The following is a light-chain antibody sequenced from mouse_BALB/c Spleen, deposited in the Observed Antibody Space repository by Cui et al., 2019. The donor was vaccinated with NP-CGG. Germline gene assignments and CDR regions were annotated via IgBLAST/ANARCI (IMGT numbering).Light chain of an antibody. Sequence: QAVVTQESALTTSPGETVTLTCRSSTGAVTFNNFANWVQEKPDPLFTGLIGGTNNRAPGVPARFSGSLIGDKAALTITGAQTEDEAIYFCALWYSNHWVFGGGTKLTVL. CDR3: ALWYSNHWV. CDR1: TGAVTFNNF. V-gene: IGLV1*01. J-gene: IGLJ1*01. CDR2: GTN.